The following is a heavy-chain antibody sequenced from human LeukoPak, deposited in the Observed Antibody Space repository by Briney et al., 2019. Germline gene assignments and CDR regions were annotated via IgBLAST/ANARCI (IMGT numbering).Heavy chain of an antibody. D-gene: IGHD5-24*01. CDR3: ARRNTIMVAGLDY. V-gene: IGHV1-8*01. CDR1: GYTFTSYD. Sequence: RASVKVSCKASGYTFTSYDINWVRQATGQGLEWMGWMNPNSGNTGYAQKFQGRVTMTRNTSISTAFMELSSLRSEDTAVYYCARRNTIMVAGLDYWGQGTLVTVSS. CDR2: MNPNSGNT. J-gene: IGHJ4*02.